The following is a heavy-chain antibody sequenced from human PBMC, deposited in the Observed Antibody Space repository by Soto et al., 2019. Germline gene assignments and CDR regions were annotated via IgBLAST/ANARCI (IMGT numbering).Heavy chain of an antibody. J-gene: IGHJ4*02. CDR2: MNPNSGNT. CDR1: GYTFTSYD. V-gene: IGHV1-8*01. D-gene: IGHD6-13*01. CDR3: ARERYSSSWYPFDY. Sequence: GASVKVSCKASGYTFTSYDINWVRQATGQGLEWMGWMNPNSGNTGYAQKFRGRVTMTRNTSISTAYMELSSLRSEDTAVYYCARERYSSSWYPFDYWGQGTLVTVSS.